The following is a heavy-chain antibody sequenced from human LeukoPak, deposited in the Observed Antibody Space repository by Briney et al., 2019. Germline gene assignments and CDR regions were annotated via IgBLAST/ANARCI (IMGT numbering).Heavy chain of an antibody. CDR3: ARDQPGYYDSSGLDY. CDR2: IYYSGGT. D-gene: IGHD3-22*01. V-gene: IGHV4-31*03. CDR1: GGSISSGGYY. J-gene: IGHJ4*02. Sequence: SETLSLTCTVSGGSISSGGYYWSWIRQHPGKGLEWIGYIYYSGGTYYNPSLKSRVTISVDTSKNQFSLKLSSVTAADTAVYYCARDQPGYYDSSGLDYWGQGTLVTVSS.